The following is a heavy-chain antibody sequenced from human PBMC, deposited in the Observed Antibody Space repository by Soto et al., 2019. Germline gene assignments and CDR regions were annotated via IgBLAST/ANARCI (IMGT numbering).Heavy chain of an antibody. CDR3: TTADDVLRYFDLDY. CDR2: IKSKTDGGTT. D-gene: IGHD3-9*01. J-gene: IGHJ4*02. CDR1: GFTFSNAW. Sequence: PGGSLRLSCAASGFTFSNAWMSWVRQAPGKGLEWAGRIKSKTDGGTTDYAAPVKGRFTISRDDSKNTLYLQMNSLKTEDTAVYYCTTADDVLRYFDLDYWGQGTLVTVSS. V-gene: IGHV3-15*01.